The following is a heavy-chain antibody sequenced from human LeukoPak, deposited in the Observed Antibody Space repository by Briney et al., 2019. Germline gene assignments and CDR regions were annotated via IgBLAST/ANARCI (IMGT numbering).Heavy chain of an antibody. V-gene: IGHV3-33*01. Sequence: GGSLRLSCAASGFTFSSNGMHWVRQAPGKGLEWVAVTWYDGSNKNYADSVKGRFTISRDNTKNTLYLQMNSLRAEDTAVYYCARDRSSGSYSGFDYWGQGTLVTVSS. CDR1: GFTFSSNG. CDR2: TWYDGSNK. J-gene: IGHJ4*02. D-gene: IGHD3-10*01. CDR3: ARDRSSGSYSGFDY.